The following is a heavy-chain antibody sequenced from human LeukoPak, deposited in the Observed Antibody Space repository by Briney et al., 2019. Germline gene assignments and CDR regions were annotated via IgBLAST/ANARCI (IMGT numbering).Heavy chain of an antibody. CDR2: INHSGST. Sequence: PSETLSLTCAVYGGSFSGYYWSWIRQPPGKGLEWIGEINHSGSTNYNPSLKSRVTISVDTSKNQFSLKLSSVTAADTAVYYCARTTVVWGFNAFDIWGQGTMVTVSS. D-gene: IGHD3-10*01. CDR3: ARTTVVWGFNAFDI. J-gene: IGHJ3*02. CDR1: GGSFSGYY. V-gene: IGHV4-34*01.